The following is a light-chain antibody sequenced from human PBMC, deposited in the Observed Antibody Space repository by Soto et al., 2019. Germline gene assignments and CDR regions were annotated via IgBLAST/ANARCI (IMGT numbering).Light chain of an antibody. CDR2: EVS. CDR1: SSDVGAYNY. J-gene: IGLJ2*01. V-gene: IGLV2-14*01. Sequence: QSALTQPASVSGSPGQSITISCTGTSSDVGAYNYVSWYQQHTGKAPKLMIFEVSDRPSGVSNRFSGSKSGNTASLTISGLQAEDEADYYCSSYTRSNTLVFGGGTKLTVL. CDR3: SSYTRSNTLV.